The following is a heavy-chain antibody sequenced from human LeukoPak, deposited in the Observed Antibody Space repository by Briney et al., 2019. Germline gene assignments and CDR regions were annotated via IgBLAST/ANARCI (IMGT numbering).Heavy chain of an antibody. CDR3: ATPLDYYDSSGYHQGGD. D-gene: IGHD3-22*01. V-gene: IGHV3-7*03. CDR2: INQDGGEK. J-gene: IGHJ4*02. Sequence: GGSLRLSCAASGFTFSSYWMSWVRQAPGKGLEWVANINQDGGEKYYVDSVKGRFTISRDNAKNSLYLQMNSLRAEDTAVYYCATPLDYYDSSGYHQGGDWGQGTPVTVSS. CDR1: GFTFSSYW.